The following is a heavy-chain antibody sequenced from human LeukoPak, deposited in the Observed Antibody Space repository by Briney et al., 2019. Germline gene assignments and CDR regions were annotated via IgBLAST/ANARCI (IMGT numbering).Heavy chain of an antibody. CDR3: ARESSSSSSWFDP. V-gene: IGHV4-34*01. Sequence: PSETLSLTCAVYGGSFSGYYWSWIRQPPGKGLEWIGEINHSGSTNYNPSLKSRVTISVDTSKNQFSLKLSSVTAAGTAVYYCARESSSSSSWFDPWGQGTLVTVSS. J-gene: IGHJ5*02. CDR1: GGSFSGYY. CDR2: INHSGST. D-gene: IGHD6-6*01.